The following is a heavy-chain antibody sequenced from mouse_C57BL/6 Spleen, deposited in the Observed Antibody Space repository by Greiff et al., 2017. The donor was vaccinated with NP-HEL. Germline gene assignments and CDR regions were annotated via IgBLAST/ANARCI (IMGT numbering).Heavy chain of an antibody. CDR3: ARSGDYYGSSYWFAY. CDR2: IYPRSGNT. Sequence: QVHVKQSGAELARPGASVKLSCKASGYTFTSYGISWVKQRTGQGLEWIGEIYPRSGNTYYNEKFKGKATLTADKSSSTAYMELRSLTSEDSAVYFCARSGDYYGSSYWFAYWGQGTLVTVSA. D-gene: IGHD1-1*01. J-gene: IGHJ3*01. CDR1: GYTFTSYG. V-gene: IGHV1-81*01.